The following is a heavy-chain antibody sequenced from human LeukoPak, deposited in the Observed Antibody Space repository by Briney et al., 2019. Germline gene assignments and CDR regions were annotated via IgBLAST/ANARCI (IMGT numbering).Heavy chain of an antibody. CDR3: ARHASPYSSNYYFDY. V-gene: IGHV5-51*01. D-gene: IGHD6-13*01. Sequence: GESLKISCKGSGYSFLSHWIGWVRQMPGRGLEWMGVIYPGDSDTRYNPSFQGQVTISADKSISTAYLQWSSLKASDTAMYYCARHASPYSSNYYFDYWGQGALVTVSS. CDR1: GYSFLSHW. J-gene: IGHJ4*02. CDR2: IYPGDSDT.